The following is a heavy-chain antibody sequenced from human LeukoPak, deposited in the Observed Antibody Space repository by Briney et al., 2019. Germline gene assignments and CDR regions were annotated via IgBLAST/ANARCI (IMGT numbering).Heavy chain of an antibody. V-gene: IGHV4-4*07. Sequence: SETLSLTCTVSGGSISSYYWSWLRQPAGKGLEGIGRIYTSGSTNYNPSLKSRVTMSVDTSKNQFSLKLSSVTAADTAVYYCARDMGQWLALDAFDIWGQGTMVTVSS. J-gene: IGHJ3*02. D-gene: IGHD6-19*01. CDR1: GGSISSYY. CDR3: ARDMGQWLALDAFDI. CDR2: IYTSGST.